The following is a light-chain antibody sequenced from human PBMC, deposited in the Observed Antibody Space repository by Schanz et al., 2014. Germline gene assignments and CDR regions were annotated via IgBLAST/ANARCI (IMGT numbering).Light chain of an antibody. CDR2: EVS. CDR1: SSDVGRYNY. CDR3: SSYAGSNKEV. J-gene: IGLJ3*02. V-gene: IGLV2-8*01. Sequence: QSALTQPRSVSGSPGQSVTISCTATSSDVGRYNYVSWYQQHPGKAPKLMIYEVSKRPSGVPDRFSGSKSGNTASLTVSGLQAEDEADYYCSSYAGSNKEVFGGGTKLTVL.